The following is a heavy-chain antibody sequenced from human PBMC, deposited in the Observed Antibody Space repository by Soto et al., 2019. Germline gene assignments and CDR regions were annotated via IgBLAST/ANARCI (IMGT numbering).Heavy chain of an antibody. D-gene: IGHD3-10*01. CDR2: INHSGST. J-gene: IGHJ4*02. CDR3: ARVLGFGELLYCDY. Sequence: SETLSLTCAVYGGSFSGYYWSWIRQPPGKGLEWIGEINHSGSTNYNPSPKSRVTISVDTSKNQFSLELSSVTAADTAVYYCARVLGFGELLYCDYWGQGTLVTVSS. CDR1: GGSFSGYY. V-gene: IGHV4-34*01.